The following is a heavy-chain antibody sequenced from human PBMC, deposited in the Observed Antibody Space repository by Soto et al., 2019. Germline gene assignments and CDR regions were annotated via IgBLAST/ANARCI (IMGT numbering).Heavy chain of an antibody. D-gene: IGHD3-10*01. CDR1: GGSISSYY. CDR2: IYYSGST. V-gene: IGHV4-59*01. J-gene: IGHJ6*02. CDR3: ARTKFGSGMIHDYYYGMDV. Sequence: SETLSLTCTVSGGSISSYYWSWIRQPPGKGLEWIGYIYYSGSTNYNPSLKSRVTISVDTSKNQFSLKLSSVTAADTAVYYCARTKFGSGMIHDYYYGMDVWGQGTAVTVSS.